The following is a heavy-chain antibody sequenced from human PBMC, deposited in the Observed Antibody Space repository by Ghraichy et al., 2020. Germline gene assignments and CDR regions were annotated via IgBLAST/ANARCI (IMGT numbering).Heavy chain of an antibody. J-gene: IGHJ4*02. CDR2: INHSGST. D-gene: IGHD2-15*01. Sequence: SETLSLTCAVYGGSFSGYYWSWIRQPPGKGLEWIGEINHSGSTNYNPSLKSRVTISVDTSKNQFSLKLSSVTAADTAVYYCARVHRRISSHRGQGTLVTVSS. CDR1: GGSFSGYY. V-gene: IGHV4-34*01. CDR3: ARVHRRISSH.